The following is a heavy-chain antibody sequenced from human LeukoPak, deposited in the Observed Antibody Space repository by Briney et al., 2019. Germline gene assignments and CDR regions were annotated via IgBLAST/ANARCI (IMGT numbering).Heavy chain of an antibody. V-gene: IGHV1-46*01. CDR2: INPSGGST. Sequence: GASVKVSCKASGDIFTNYYMHWWRQAPGQRLEWMVTINPSGGSTTYAQKFQCRVTMTRDTSTSTVYMELSSLRSEDTAVYYCARDHGSAYYRAPRHWGQGTLVTVSS. D-gene: IGHD1-14*01. J-gene: IGHJ4*02. CDR1: GDIFTNYY. CDR3: ARDHGSAYYRAPRH.